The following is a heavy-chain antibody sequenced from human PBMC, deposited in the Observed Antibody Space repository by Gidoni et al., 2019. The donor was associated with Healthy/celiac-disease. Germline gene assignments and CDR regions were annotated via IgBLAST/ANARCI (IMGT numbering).Heavy chain of an antibody. CDR3: ARGSYYDSSGYSGSGAFDI. Sequence: QVQLVESGGGVVQPGRSLRLSWAASGFTFSSYVIHWVRQDPGTGLEWVAVIWYDGSNKYYADSVKGRFTISRDNSKNTLYLQMNSLRAEDTAVYYCARGSYYDSSGYSGSGAFDIWGQGTMVTVSS. V-gene: IGHV3-33*01. D-gene: IGHD3-22*01. CDR1: GFTFSSYV. J-gene: IGHJ3*02. CDR2: IWYDGSNK.